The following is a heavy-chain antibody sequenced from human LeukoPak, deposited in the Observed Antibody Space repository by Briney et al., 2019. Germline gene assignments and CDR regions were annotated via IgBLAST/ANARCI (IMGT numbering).Heavy chain of an antibody. CDR2: MNPNSGNT. CDR3: PRGKKQWLVKSYYYYYMDV. CDR1: GYTFTRYD. D-gene: IGHD6-19*01. J-gene: IGHJ6*03. Sequence: GASGKVCCKAAGYTFTRYDINWVRQATGHGLEWMGWMNPNSGNTGYVQKFQGRVTMTRNTSISPAYMQLSSLRSEDTAVYYCPRGKKQWLVKSYYYYYMDVWGKGTTVTVSS. V-gene: IGHV1-8*01.